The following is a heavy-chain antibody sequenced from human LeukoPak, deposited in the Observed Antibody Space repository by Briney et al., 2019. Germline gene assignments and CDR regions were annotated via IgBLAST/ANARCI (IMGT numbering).Heavy chain of an antibody. J-gene: IGHJ4*02. CDR2: ISYDGSNK. CDR3: ARDHIAAAGTDY. Sequence: GGSLRLSCAASGFTFSSYAMHRVRQAPGKGLEWVAVISYDGSNKYYADSVKGRFTISRDNSKNTLYLQMNSLRAEDTAVYYCARDHIAAAGTDYWGQGTLVTVSS. D-gene: IGHD6-13*01. V-gene: IGHV3-30*04. CDR1: GFTFSSYA.